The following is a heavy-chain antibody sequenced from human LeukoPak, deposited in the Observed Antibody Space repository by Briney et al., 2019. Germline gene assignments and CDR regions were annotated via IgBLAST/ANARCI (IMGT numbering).Heavy chain of an antibody. CDR3: AREGRNGYGNHFDY. CDR2: IRYDGANK. V-gene: IGHV3-30*02. Sequence: PGGSLRLSCAASGFTFSSYGMHWVRQAPGKGLDWVAFIRYDGANKYYADSLKGRFTISRDNSKNTLYLQMNSLRAEDTAVYYCAREGRNGYGNHFDYWGQGTLVTVSS. J-gene: IGHJ4*02. CDR1: GFTFSSYG. D-gene: IGHD4-17*01.